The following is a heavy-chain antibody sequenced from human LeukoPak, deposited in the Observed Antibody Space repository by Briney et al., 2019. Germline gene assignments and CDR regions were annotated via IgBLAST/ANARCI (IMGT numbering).Heavy chain of an antibody. D-gene: IGHD5-18*01. CDR3: ARVRGYSYDY. V-gene: IGHV4-59*08. CDR2: IYYGGST. J-gene: IGHJ4*02. Sequence: TETLSLTCTVSGGSISRYYWSWIRQPPGKGLEWIGYIYYGGSTNYNPSLESRVTISVDTSKNQFSLKLTSVTAADTAVYYCARVRGYSYDYWGQGTLVTVSS. CDR1: GGSISRYY.